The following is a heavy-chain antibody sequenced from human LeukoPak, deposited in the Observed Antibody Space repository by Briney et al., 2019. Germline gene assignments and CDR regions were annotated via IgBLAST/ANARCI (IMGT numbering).Heavy chain of an antibody. J-gene: IGHJ4*02. CDR3: ARDLARYSYGTAERFDY. V-gene: IGHV3-21*01. D-gene: IGHD5-18*01. CDR1: GFTFSSYS. Sequence: PGGSLRLSCAASGFTFSSYSMNWVRQAPGKGLEWGSSISSSSSYIYYADSVKGRFTISRDNSKNTLYLQMNSLRAEDTAVYYCARDLARYSYGTAERFDYWGQGTLVTVSS. CDR2: ISSSSSYI.